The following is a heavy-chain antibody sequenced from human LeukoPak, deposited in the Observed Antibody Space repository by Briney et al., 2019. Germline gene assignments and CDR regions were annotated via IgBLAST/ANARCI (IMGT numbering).Heavy chain of an antibody. V-gene: IGHV3-21*01. CDR1: GFTFSSYS. Sequence: SGGSLRLSCAASGFTFSSYSMNWVRQAPGKGLEWVSSISSSSSYIYYADSVKGRFTISRDNAKNSLYLQMNSLRAEDTAVYYCARDQRELPTHGGVYYYYGMDVWGQGTTVTVSS. D-gene: IGHD1-26*01. CDR2: ISSSSSYI. CDR3: ARDQRELPTHGGVYYYYGMDV. J-gene: IGHJ6*02.